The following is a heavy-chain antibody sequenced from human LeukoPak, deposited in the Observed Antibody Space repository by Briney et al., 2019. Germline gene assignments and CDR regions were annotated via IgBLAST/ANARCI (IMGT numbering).Heavy chain of an antibody. CDR2: INRDGSST. CDR1: GFTFDDYA. Sequence: GRSLRLSCAASGFTFDDYAMHWVRQAPGKGLVWVSRINRDGSSTRYADSVKGRLTISRDNAENTLYLQMISLRAEDTAVYYCARGYYYVSGRGAADYYGMDVWGQGTTVTVSS. D-gene: IGHD3-10*01. J-gene: IGHJ6*02. CDR3: ARGYYYVSGRGAADYYGMDV. V-gene: IGHV3-74*01.